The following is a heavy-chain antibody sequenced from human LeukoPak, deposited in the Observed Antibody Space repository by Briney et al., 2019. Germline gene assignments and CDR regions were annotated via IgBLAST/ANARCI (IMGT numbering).Heavy chain of an antibody. Sequence: GGSLRLSCATSGFTFSNYWMTLVRQAPGKGLEWVANIKQDGSEKYYVDSVKGRFTISRDNAKNSLCLQMNNLRAEDTAVYYCARTPYRRYFDYWGQGTLVTVSS. CDR2: IKQDGSEK. CDR1: GFTFSNYW. J-gene: IGHJ4*02. V-gene: IGHV3-7*01. CDR3: ARTPYRRYFDY.